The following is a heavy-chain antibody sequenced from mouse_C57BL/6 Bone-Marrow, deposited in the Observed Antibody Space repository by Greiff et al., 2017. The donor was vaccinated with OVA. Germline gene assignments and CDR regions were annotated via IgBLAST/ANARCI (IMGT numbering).Heavy chain of an antibody. D-gene: IGHD2-1*01. CDR2: IYPRSGNT. Sequence: QVQLQQSGAELARPGASVKLSCKASGYTFTSYGISWVKQRPGQGLEWIGEIYPRSGNTYYNEKFKGKATLTADKSSSTAYMELRSLTSEDSAVYFCAREIYYGNYDFAYWGQGTLVTVSA. CDR1: GYTFTSYG. J-gene: IGHJ3*01. V-gene: IGHV1-81*01. CDR3: AREIYYGNYDFAY.